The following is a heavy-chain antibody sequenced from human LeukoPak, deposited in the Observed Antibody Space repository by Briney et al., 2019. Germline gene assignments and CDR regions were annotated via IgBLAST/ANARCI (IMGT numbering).Heavy chain of an antibody. V-gene: IGHV1-2*02. Sequence: AASVKVSCKASGYTFTGYYIHWVRRAPGQGLEWMGWINPNGGGTNYAQKFQGRVTMTRDTSISTAYMELNRLTFDDTALYYCAGGITGGDFWGQGTLVTVSS. CDR2: INPNGGGT. D-gene: IGHD1-14*01. CDR1: GYTFTGYY. J-gene: IGHJ4*02. CDR3: AGGITGGDF.